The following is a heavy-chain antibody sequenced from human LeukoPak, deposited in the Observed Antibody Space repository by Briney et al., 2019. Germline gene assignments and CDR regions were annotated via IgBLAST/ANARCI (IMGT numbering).Heavy chain of an antibody. CDR1: GGTFSSYA. J-gene: IGHJ4*02. D-gene: IGHD3-3*01. CDR3: ARRSYDFWSGYHDY. V-gene: IGHV1-69*05. Sequence: SVKVSCKASGGTFSSYAISWVRQAPGQGLEWVGGIIPIFVTANYAQKFQGRVTITTVESPSIAYMELSSLRSEDTAVYYCARRSYDFWSGYHDYWGQGTLVTVSS. CDR2: IIPIFVTA.